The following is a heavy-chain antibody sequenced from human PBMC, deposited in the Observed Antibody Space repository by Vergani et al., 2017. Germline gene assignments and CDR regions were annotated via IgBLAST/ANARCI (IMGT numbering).Heavy chain of an antibody. J-gene: IGHJ4*02. Sequence: QVQLVESGGGVVQPGESLRLSCAASGFPFSTYGMHRVRQAPGKGLEWVAFIQKDGIDKFYADSVRGRFTISRDISKNILYLQMDSLRSEDTALYYCAKYLRDSTDGLPDSWGPGTLVIVSS. V-gene: IGHV3-30*02. D-gene: IGHD2-21*02. CDR2: IQKDGIDK. CDR3: AKYLRDSTDGLPDS. CDR1: GFPFSTYG.